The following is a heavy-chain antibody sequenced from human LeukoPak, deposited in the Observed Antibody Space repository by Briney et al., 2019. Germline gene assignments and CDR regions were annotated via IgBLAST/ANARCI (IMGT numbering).Heavy chain of an antibody. CDR2: IYYTGTT. Sequence: PSETLSLTCTVSGGSISSSSYYWGWIRQPPGKGLEWIGSIYYTGTTYYNPSLKSRVTISVDTSKNQFSLKLSSVTAADTAVYYCATHDHPPATLDYWSQGTLVTVSS. V-gene: IGHV4-39*01. J-gene: IGHJ4*02. D-gene: IGHD2-15*01. CDR1: GGSISSSSYY. CDR3: ATHDHPPATLDY.